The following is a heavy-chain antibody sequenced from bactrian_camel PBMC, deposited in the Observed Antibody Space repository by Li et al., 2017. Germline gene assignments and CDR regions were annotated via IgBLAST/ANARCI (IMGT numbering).Heavy chain of an antibody. J-gene: IGHJ6*01. V-gene: IGHV3S6*01. CDR1: GYTRSRFC. CDR3: AADCFAGTTIAPVDSGV. CDR2: IYSADGTT. D-gene: IGHD4*01. Sequence: HVQLVESGRGSVQTGGSLRLSCAATGYTRSRFCMAWFRQAQGKEREGIASIYSADGTTHYADSVKGRFTISHDNAKKTLYQQMNSLKPEDTAMYNCAADCFAGTTIAPVDSGVWGQGTQVTVS.